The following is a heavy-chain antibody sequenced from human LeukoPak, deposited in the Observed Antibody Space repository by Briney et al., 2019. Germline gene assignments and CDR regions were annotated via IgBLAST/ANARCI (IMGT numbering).Heavy chain of an antibody. CDR2: IYYSGST. D-gene: IGHD3-10*01. J-gene: IGHJ3*02. CDR3: ARENTMVRGAFDAFDI. CDR1: GGTIRGYS. V-gene: IGHV4-59*01. Sequence: SETLSLTCTVSGGTIRGYSRRWLRQPPGKGLEWIGTIYYSGSTNYNPSLKSRVTILVDTSNNQFSLTLNSVTAADTAVYYCARENTMVRGAFDAFDIWGQGTMVTVSS.